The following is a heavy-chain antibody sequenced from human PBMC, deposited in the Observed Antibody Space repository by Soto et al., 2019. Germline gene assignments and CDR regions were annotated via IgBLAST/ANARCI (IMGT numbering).Heavy chain of an antibody. Sequence: QVQLVQSGAEVKKPGSSVKVSCKASGATFTSYTISWVRQAPGQGLEWMGRIIPILGIANYAQKFQGRVTITADKSTSTAYMELSSLRSEDTAVYYCARNSYGYREYYYYYGMDVWGQGTTVTVSS. J-gene: IGHJ6*02. D-gene: IGHD5-18*01. CDR2: IIPILGIA. CDR3: ARNSYGYREYYYYYGMDV. CDR1: GATFTSYT. V-gene: IGHV1-69*02.